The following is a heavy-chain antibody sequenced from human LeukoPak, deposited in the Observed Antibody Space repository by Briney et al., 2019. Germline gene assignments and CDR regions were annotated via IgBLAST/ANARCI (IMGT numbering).Heavy chain of an antibody. CDR1: GFTFSSYW. Sequence: GGSLRLSCAASGFTFSSYWMSWVRQAPGKGLEWVANIKQDGGERYYVDSVKGRFTISRDNAKNSLYVQMNSLRAEDTAVYYCVRVSEGAFDIWGQGTLVTVSS. CDR2: IKQDGGER. V-gene: IGHV3-7*01. J-gene: IGHJ3*02. CDR3: VRVSEGAFDI.